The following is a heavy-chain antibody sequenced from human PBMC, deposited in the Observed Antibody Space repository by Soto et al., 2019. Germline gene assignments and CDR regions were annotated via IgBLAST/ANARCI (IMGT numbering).Heavy chain of an antibody. CDR3: ARGDSTDCSNGVCSFFYNHDMDV. CDR2: INPKSGGT. Sequence: ASVKVSCKASGYTFTSYGISWVRQAPGQGLEWMGRINPKSGGTSTAQKFQGWVTMTTDTSISTASMELTRLTSDDTAIYYCARGDSTDCSNGVCSFFYNHDMDVWGQGTTVTVSS. CDR1: GYTFTSYG. D-gene: IGHD2-8*01. V-gene: IGHV1-2*04. J-gene: IGHJ6*02.